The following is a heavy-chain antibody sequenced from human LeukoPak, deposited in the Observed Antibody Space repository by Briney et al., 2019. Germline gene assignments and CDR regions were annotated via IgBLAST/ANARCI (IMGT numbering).Heavy chain of an antibody. CDR3: AREGALTVTKDAFDI. CDR1: GFTFSSYG. Sequence: GGSLRLSCAASGFTFSSYGMHWVRQAPGKGLEWVAFLRYDGNKKYYADSVKGRFTISRDNAKNSLYLQMNSLRAEDTAVYYCAREGALTVTKDAFDIWGQGTMVTVSS. V-gene: IGHV3-30*02. CDR2: LRYDGNKK. D-gene: IGHD4-17*01. J-gene: IGHJ3*02.